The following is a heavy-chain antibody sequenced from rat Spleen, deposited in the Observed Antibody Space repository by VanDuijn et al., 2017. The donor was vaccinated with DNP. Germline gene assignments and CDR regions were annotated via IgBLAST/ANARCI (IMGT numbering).Heavy chain of an antibody. CDR3: ARAYYYSSYTH. CDR2: ISYSGST. Sequence: EIQLQESGPGLVKPSQSLSLTCSVTGYTITSGYDWSWIRKSPGNKMEWMGYISYSGSTNYNPSLKSRISITRDTSKNQFFLQLNSVTTEDTATYYCARAYYYSSYTHWGQGTLVTVSS. J-gene: IGHJ3*01. D-gene: IGHD1-2*01. CDR1: GYTITSGY. V-gene: IGHV3-4*01.